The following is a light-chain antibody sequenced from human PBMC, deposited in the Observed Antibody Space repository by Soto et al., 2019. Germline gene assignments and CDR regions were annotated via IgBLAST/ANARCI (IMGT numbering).Light chain of an antibody. J-gene: IGKJ1*01. CDR3: QQYGSSPRT. Sequence: ESGLTQSPGTLSLSPGERATLSCRASQSVFNNFLAWYQQKPGQAPRLLIYGASSRATGIPDRFSGSGSGTDFTLTISSLEPEDFAVYYCQQYGSSPRTFGQGTKVDIK. CDR1: QSVFNNF. V-gene: IGKV3-20*01. CDR2: GAS.